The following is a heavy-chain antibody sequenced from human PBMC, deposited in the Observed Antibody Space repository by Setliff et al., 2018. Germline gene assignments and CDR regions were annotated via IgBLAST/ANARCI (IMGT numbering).Heavy chain of an antibody. D-gene: IGHD3-10*01. CDR2: MYYSGST. J-gene: IGHJ4*02. V-gene: IGHV4-39*01. CDR1: GGSISSGSYY. Sequence: TLSLTCTVSGGSISSGSYYWGWIRQSPGKGLEWIGSMYYSGSTYYNPSLKGRVTLSVDTTKNQFSLKLTSMTAADTAVYFCARHLLVQGTYHFDYWGQGSPVTVSS. CDR3: ARHLLVQGTYHFDY.